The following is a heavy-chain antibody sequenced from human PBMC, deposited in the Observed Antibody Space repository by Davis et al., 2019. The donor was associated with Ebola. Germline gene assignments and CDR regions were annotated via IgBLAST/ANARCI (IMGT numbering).Heavy chain of an antibody. CDR1: GGSFSGHY. D-gene: IGHD3-3*01. CDR2: INPSGST. J-gene: IGHJ6*04. CDR3: AKGSVTIFGVAPDYYGMDV. Sequence: MPSETLSLTCAVYGGSFSGHYWTWIRQPPGKGLEWIGEINPSGSTNYSPSLKSRVTISVDTSKNQFSLKLNSVTAADTAVYYCAKGSVTIFGVAPDYYGMDVWGKGTTVTVSS. V-gene: IGHV4-34*01.